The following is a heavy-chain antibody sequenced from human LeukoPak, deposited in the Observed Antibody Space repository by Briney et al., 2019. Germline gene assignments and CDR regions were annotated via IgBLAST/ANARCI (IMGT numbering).Heavy chain of an antibody. CDR2: ISYDGSNK. CDR3: AKDSHSSGWYVWTQPAYLDY. Sequence: GGSLRLSCAASGFTFSSYAMHWVRQAPGKGLEWVAVISYDGSNKYYADSVKGRFTISRDNSKNTLYLQMNSLRAEDTAVYYCAKDSHSSGWYVWTQPAYLDYWGQGTLVTVSS. V-gene: IGHV3-30-3*01. CDR1: GFTFSSYA. J-gene: IGHJ4*02. D-gene: IGHD6-19*01.